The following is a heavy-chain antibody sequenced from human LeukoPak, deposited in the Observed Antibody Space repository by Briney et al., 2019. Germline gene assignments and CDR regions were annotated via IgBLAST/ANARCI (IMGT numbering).Heavy chain of an antibody. D-gene: IGHD3-10*01. CDR1: GFTFDDYA. CDR3: AREFPITMVRGVIIYYGMDV. V-gene: IGHV3-9*01. Sequence: GGSLRLSCAASGFTFDDYAMHWVRQAPGKGLEWVSGISWNSGSIGYADSVKGRFTISRDNAKNSLYLQMNSLRAEDTAVYYCAREFPITMVRGVIIYYGMDVWGQGTTVTVSS. J-gene: IGHJ6*02. CDR2: ISWNSGSI.